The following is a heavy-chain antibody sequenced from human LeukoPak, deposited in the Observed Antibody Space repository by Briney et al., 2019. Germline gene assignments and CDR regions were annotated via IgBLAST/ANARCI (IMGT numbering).Heavy chain of an antibody. CDR2: IRSSGNTI. D-gene: IGHD2-2*01. CDR1: GFTFSDYY. V-gene: IGHV3-11*04. J-gene: IGHJ4*02. CDR3: ARVDCSSTSCYEFDY. Sequence: GGSLRLSCAACGFTFSDYYMSWIRQAPGKGLEWVSYIRSSGNTIYYADSVKGRFTISRDNAKNSLYLQMNSLRAEDTAVYYCARVDCSSTSCYEFDYWGQGTLVTVSS.